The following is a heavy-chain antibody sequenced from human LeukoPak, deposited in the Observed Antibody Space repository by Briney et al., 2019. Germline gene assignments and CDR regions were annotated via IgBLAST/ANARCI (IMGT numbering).Heavy chain of an antibody. V-gene: IGHV3-74*01. Sequence: GGSLRLSCAASGFTFSSHLMHWVRQAQGTGLVWVSNVKSDGTATNHADSVKGRFTISRDNAKNTLYLQMNSLRVEDTAVYYCVRKFATGDWGQGTLVTVSS. CDR2: VKSDGTAT. CDR3: VRKFATGD. J-gene: IGHJ4*02. CDR1: GFTFSSHL. D-gene: IGHD1-14*01.